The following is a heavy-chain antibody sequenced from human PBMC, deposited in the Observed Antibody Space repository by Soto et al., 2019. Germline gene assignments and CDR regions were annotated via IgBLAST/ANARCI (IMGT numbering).Heavy chain of an antibody. CDR1: GYTFTRNV. V-gene: IGHV1-3*04. J-gene: IGHJ4*02. CDR2: INTGNDNL. D-gene: IGHD5-18*01. Sequence: QVPLVQSGAEVKKPGASVKVSCKASGYTFTRNVIHWMRQAPGQRLEWMGWINTGNDNLKYSQKFQGRVIITMDTSASTAYMELSSLRAEDTAVYYCAREEVDGYTRFAYWGQGTLVTVSS. CDR3: AREEVDGYTRFAY.